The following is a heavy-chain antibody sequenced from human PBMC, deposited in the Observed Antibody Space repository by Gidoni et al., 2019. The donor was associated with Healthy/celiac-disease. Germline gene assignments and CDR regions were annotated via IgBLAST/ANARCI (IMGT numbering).Heavy chain of an antibody. CDR3: ARDRVGSSGFDY. CDR2: IIPILGTA. Sequence: QVQRVQSGAEMTKPGSSVTVPCKASGGTFSSYAISWVRQAPGQGLEWMGGIIPILGTANYAQKFQGRVTITADESTSTAYMELSSLRSEDTAVYYCARDRVGSSGFDYWGQGTLVTVSS. CDR1: GGTFSSYA. V-gene: IGHV1-69*01. J-gene: IGHJ4*02. D-gene: IGHD6-19*01.